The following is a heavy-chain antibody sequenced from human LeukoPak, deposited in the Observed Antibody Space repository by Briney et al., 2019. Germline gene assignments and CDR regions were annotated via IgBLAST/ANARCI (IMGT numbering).Heavy chain of an antibody. CDR1: GFTFSNAW. CDR2: ISYDGSNK. V-gene: IGHV3-30*18. D-gene: IGHD2-21*01. J-gene: IGHJ6*02. CDR3: AKDLLSVVVANYYYYYGMDV. Sequence: GGSLRLSCAASGFTFSNAWMSWVRQAPGKGLEWVAVISYDGSNKYYADSVKGRFTISRDNSKNTLYLQMNSLRAEDTAVYYCAKDLLSVVVANYYYYYGMDVWGQGTTVTVSS.